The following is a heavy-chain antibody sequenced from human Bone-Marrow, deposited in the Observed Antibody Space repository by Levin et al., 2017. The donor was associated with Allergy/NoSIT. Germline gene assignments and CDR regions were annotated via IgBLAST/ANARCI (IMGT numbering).Heavy chain of an antibody. J-gene: IGHJ4*02. CDR1: GGSISSSNW. Sequence: SETLSLTCAVSGGSISSSNWWSWVRQPPGKGLEWIGEIYHSGSTNYNPSLKSRVTISVDKSKNQFSLKLTSVTAADTAVYYCARVMMDGYNYDLDYWGQGTLVTVSS. V-gene: IGHV4-4*02. CDR3: ARVMMDGYNYDLDY. D-gene: IGHD5-24*01. CDR2: IYHSGST.